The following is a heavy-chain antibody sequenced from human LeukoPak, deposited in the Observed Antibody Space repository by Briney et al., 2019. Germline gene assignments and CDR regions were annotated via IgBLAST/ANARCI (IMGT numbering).Heavy chain of an antibody. CDR2: MNPNSGNT. CDR3: ARVWTGQWPPHYYYMDV. J-gene: IGHJ6*03. CDR1: GYTFTGYY. V-gene: IGHV1-8*03. D-gene: IGHD6-19*01. Sequence: ASVKVSCKASGYTFTGYYMHWVRQAPGQGLEWMGWMNPNSGNTGYAQKFQGRVTITRNTSISTAYMELSSLRSEDTAVYYCARVWTGQWPPHYYYMDVWGKGTTVTISS.